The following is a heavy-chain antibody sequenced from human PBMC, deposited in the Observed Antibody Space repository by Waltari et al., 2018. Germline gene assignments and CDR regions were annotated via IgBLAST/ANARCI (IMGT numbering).Heavy chain of an antibody. V-gene: IGHV4-34*01. Sequence: QVQLQQWGAGLLKPSETLSLTCAVYGGSLSNYWWTWIRQSPGKGLEWIGEIHHSGNPHYNSSLKRRLTMSLGTSKNQFSLQLTSVTAADTAVYYCAKNGPYFDVDYWGQGTLVTVSS. CDR1: GGSLSNYW. CDR3: AKNGPYFDVDY. CDR2: IHHSGNP. J-gene: IGHJ4*02. D-gene: IGHD3-9*01.